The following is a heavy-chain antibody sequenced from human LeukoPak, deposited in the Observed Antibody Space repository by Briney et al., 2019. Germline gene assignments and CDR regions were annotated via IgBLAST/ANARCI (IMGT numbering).Heavy chain of an antibody. V-gene: IGHV3-30*09. D-gene: IGHD2-21*02. J-gene: IGHJ6*01. CDR2: ILYDGTSK. Sequence: GRSLRLSCVVSGFTIDSYVMHWVRLAPGEGLEWVAVILYDGTSKYYAETVKGRFAISRDNPKNTLYLQMNSVRIEDTGLYYCARDGTPPYGDWYHYYGMDVWGQGTTVTVSS. CDR3: ARDGTPPYGDWYHYYGMDV. CDR1: GFTIDSYV.